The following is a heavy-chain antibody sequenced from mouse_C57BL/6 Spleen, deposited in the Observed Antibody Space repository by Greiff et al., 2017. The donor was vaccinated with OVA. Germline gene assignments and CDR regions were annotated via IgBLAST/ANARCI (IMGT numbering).Heavy chain of an antibody. CDR2: IYPGDGDT. Sequence: VKLQESGPELVKPGASVKISCKASGYAFSSSWMNWVKQRPGKGLEWIGRIYPGDGDTNYNGKFKGKATLTADKSSSTAYMQLSSLTSEDSAVYFCARSGFYYGSRGDFDYWGQGTTLTVSS. CDR3: ARSGFYYGSRGDFDY. V-gene: IGHV1-82*01. D-gene: IGHD1-1*01. CDR1: GYAFSSSW. J-gene: IGHJ2*01.